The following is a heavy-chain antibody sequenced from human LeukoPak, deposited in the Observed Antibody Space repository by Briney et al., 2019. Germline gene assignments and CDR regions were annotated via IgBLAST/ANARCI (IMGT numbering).Heavy chain of an antibody. CDR1: GYTFTSYG. D-gene: IGHD5-12*01. V-gene: IGHV1-18*01. J-gene: IGHJ6*02. CDR2: ISAYNGNT. CDR3: ATFGWLRTNPYYHYYGMDV. Sequence: ASVKVSCKASGYTFTSYGISWVRQAPGQGLEWMGWISAYNGNTNYAQKFQGRVTMTEDTSTDTAYMELSSLRSEDTAVYYCATFGWLRTNPYYHYYGMDVWGQGTTVTVSS.